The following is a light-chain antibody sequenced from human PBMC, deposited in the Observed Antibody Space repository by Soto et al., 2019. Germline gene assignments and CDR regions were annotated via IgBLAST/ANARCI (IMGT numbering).Light chain of an antibody. CDR2: WAS. CDR3: QQWHGSPFGYT. Sequence: DIVMTQSPDSLAVSLGERATINCKSSQSVFDSSKNLNYLAWYQQKSGQPPKLLIYWASARVSGVPDRFSGSGSGTDFTLTISSLQADDVAVYYCQQWHGSPFGYTFGQGTRLDIK. J-gene: IGKJ2*01. V-gene: IGKV4-1*01. CDR1: QSVFDSSKNLNY.